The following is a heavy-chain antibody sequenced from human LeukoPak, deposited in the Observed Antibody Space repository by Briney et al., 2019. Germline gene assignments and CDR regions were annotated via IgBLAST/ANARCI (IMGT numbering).Heavy chain of an antibody. CDR1: GGSISSGGYY. CDR3: ARGSRIEAAALDY. Sequence: PSQTLSLTCTVSGGSISSGGYYWSWIRQHPEKGLEWIGYIYYSGSTYYNPSLKSRVTISVDTSKNQFSLKLSSVTAADTAVYYCARGSRIEAAALDYWGQGTLVTVSS. J-gene: IGHJ4*02. CDR2: IYYSGST. D-gene: IGHD6-13*01. V-gene: IGHV4-31*03.